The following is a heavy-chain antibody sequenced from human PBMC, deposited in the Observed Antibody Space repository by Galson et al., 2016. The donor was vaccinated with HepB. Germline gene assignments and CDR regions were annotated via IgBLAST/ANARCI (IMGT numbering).Heavy chain of an antibody. CDR1: GFTFSNVW. D-gene: IGHD1-26*01. Sequence: LRLSCAASGFTFSNVWMNWVRQAPGKGLEWVGRIKSKVDGGAADYAAPVKGRFTVSRDDSKNTLYLQMNSLKTEDTAVYHCTTSVGANEFDYWGRGTPVTVSS. CDR2: IKSKVDGGAA. CDR3: TTSVGANEFDY. J-gene: IGHJ4*02. V-gene: IGHV3-15*07.